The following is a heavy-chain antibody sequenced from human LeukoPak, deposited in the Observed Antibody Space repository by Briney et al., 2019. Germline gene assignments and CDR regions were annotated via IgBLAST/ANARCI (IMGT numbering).Heavy chain of an antibody. Sequence: PGGSLRLSCAASGFTFSSYSMSWVRQAPWKGLEWVSYISSSSSTIYYADSVKGRFTISRDNSKNTLYLQMNSLRAEDTAVYYCAKGIVGATRVPFDNWGQGTLVTVSS. D-gene: IGHD1-26*01. CDR3: AKGIVGATRVPFDN. CDR2: ISSSSSTI. CDR1: GFTFSSYS. V-gene: IGHV3-48*01. J-gene: IGHJ4*02.